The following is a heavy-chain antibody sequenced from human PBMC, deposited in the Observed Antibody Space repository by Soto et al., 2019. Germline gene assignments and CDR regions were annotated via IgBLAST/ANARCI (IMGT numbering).Heavy chain of an antibody. D-gene: IGHD2-15*01. CDR2: IYYSGTT. CDR1: GASITSGSYY. Sequence: SETLSLTCTVSGASITSGSYYWSWIRQHPGKGLEYIGYIYYSGTTDYNPSLKSRVSISVDTSKNQFSLKMNSVSASDTAVYYCARWGDCSGGSCYLGFDFWGQGMMVPVSP. J-gene: IGHJ4*02. CDR3: ARWGDCSGGSCYLGFDF. V-gene: IGHV4-31*03.